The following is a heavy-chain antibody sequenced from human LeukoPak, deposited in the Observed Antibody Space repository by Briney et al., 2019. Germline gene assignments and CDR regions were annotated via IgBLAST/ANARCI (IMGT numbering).Heavy chain of an antibody. Sequence: PGGSLRLSCAASGFTFSSYAMSWVRQAPGKGLEWVSAISGSGGSTYYADPVKGRFTISRDNSKNTLYLQMNSLRAEDTAVYYCAKDGYYDFWSGYWDAFDIWGQGTMVTVSS. CDR3: AKDGYYDFWSGYWDAFDI. D-gene: IGHD3-3*01. CDR2: ISGSGGST. CDR1: GFTFSSYA. J-gene: IGHJ3*02. V-gene: IGHV3-23*01.